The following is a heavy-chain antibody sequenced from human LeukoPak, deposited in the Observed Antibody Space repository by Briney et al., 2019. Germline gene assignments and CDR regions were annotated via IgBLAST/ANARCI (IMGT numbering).Heavy chain of an antibody. CDR1: GFTFDDYA. Sequence: GGSLRLSCAASGFTFDDYAMHWVRQAPGKGLEWVSLISWDGGSTYYADSVKGRFTISRDNSKNSLYLQMNSLRAEDTALYYCATGYYGSGLGLYGMDVWAKGPRSPSPQ. D-gene: IGHD3-10*01. J-gene: IGHJ6*04. CDR3: ATGYYGSGLGLYGMDV. CDR2: ISWDGGST. V-gene: IGHV3-43D*04.